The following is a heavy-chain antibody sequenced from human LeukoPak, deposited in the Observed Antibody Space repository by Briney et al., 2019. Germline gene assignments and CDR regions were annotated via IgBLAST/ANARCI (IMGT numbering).Heavy chain of an antibody. V-gene: IGHV3-9*01. CDR2: ISWNSGSI. D-gene: IGHD1-26*01. CDR3: AKDIRASGSYGGAFDI. Sequence: GGSLRLSCAASGFTFDDYAMHWVRQAPGKGLEWVSGISWNSGSIGCADSVKGRFTISRDNAKNSLYLQMNSLRAEDTALYYCAKDIRASGSYGGAFDIWGQGTMVTVSS. J-gene: IGHJ3*02. CDR1: GFTFDDYA.